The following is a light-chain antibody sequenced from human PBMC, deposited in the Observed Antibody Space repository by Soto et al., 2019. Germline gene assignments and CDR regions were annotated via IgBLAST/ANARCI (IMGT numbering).Light chain of an antibody. CDR3: QSYDSSLSGV. Sequence: QAVVTQPPSVSGAPGQRVTISCTGSSSNIGAGYDVQWYQQLPGTAPKLLIYGNNNRPSGVPDRFSGSKSGTSASLAITGLQAEDEADYYCQSYDSSLSGVFGGGTKLTVL. J-gene: IGLJ3*02. V-gene: IGLV1-40*01. CDR2: GNN. CDR1: SSNIGAGYD.